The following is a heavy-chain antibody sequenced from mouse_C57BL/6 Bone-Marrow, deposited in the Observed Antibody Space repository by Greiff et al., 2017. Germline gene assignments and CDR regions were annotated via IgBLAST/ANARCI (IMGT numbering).Heavy chain of an antibody. CDR3: ARSSYGSSLYYFDY. CDR1: GFNIKDYY. V-gene: IGHV14-2*01. J-gene: IGHJ2*01. CDR2: IDPEDGET. D-gene: IGHD1-1*01. Sequence: EVHLVESGAELVKPGASVKLSCTASGFNIKDYYMHWVKQRTEQGLEWIGRIDPEDGETKYAPKFQGKATITADTSSNTAHLQLSSLTSEDTAVYYCARSSYGSSLYYFDYWGQGTTLTVSS.